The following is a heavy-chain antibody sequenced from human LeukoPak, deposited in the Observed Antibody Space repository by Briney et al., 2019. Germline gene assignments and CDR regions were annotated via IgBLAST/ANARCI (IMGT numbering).Heavy chain of an antibody. Sequence: SSQTLSLTCTVSGGSISSGGYYWSWIRQHPGKGLEWIGYIYYSGSTYYNSSLKSRVTISVDTSKNQSSLKLSSVTAADTAVYYCARAKGSYRGVAGPLGMDVWGQGTTVTVSS. CDR1: GGSISSGGYY. CDR2: IYYSGST. J-gene: IGHJ6*02. CDR3: ARAKGSYRGVAGPLGMDV. V-gene: IGHV4-31*03. D-gene: IGHD6-19*01.